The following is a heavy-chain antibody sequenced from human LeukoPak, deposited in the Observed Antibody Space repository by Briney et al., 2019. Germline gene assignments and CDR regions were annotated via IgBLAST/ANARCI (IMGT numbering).Heavy chain of an antibody. V-gene: IGHV3-30-3*01. CDR2: ISYDGSNK. CDR1: GFTFSSYA. Sequence: PGGSLRLSYAASGFTFSSYAMHWVRQAPGKGLEWVAVISYDGSNKYYADSVKGRFTISRDNSKNTLYLQMNSLRAEDTAVYYCARGVWQRRATYYFDYWGQGTLVTVSS. D-gene: IGHD6-6*01. CDR3: ARGVWQRRATYYFDY. J-gene: IGHJ4*02.